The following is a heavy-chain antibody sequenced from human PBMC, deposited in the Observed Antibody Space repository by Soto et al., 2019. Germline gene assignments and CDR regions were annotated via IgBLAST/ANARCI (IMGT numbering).Heavy chain of an antibody. V-gene: IGHV1-69*01. D-gene: IGHD2-2*02. J-gene: IGHJ6*02. CDR2: IIPIFGTA. CDR1: GGTFSSYA. Sequence: QVQLVQSGAEVKKPGSSVKVSCKASGGTFSSYAISWVRQAPGQGLEWMGGIIPIFGTANYAQKFQRRVTSTADECTSTAYMELSSLRSEDTAVYYCARYHYCSSTSCYTYYYYGMDVWGQGTTVTVSS. CDR3: ARYHYCSSTSCYTYYYYGMDV.